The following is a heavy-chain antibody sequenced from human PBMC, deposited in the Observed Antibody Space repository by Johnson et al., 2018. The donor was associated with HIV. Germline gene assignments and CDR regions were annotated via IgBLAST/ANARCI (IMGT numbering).Heavy chain of an antibody. V-gene: IGHV3-30-3*01. J-gene: IGHJ3*02. CDR1: GFTFSSYA. Sequence: QMQLVESGGGVVQPGRSLRLSCAASGFTFSSYAMHWVRQAPGKGLEWVAVISYDGSNKYYADSVRGRFTISRDNSKNTRYLQMNSLKTADTAVYYCTTVDSSGYHNDAFDIWGQGTMVTVSS. D-gene: IGHD3-22*01. CDR3: TTVDSSGYHNDAFDI. CDR2: ISYDGSNK.